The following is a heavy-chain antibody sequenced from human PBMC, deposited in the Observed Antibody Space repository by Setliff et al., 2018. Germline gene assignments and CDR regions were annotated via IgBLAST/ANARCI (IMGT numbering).Heavy chain of an antibody. D-gene: IGHD3-10*01. CDR3: AREGYYGSGSYGY. CDR1: GGSISSGDYY. Sequence: PSETLSLTCTVSGGSISSGDYYWSWIRQPPGKRLEWIGEIIHSGSTNYNPSLKSRVTISVDMSKNQFSLKLSSVTAADTAVYYCAREGYYGSGSYGYWGQGTLVTVSS. CDR2: IIHSGST. J-gene: IGHJ4*02. V-gene: IGHV4-39*07.